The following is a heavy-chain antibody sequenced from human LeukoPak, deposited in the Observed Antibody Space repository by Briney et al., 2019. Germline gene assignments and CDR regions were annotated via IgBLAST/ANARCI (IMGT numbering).Heavy chain of an antibody. CDR3: AKPGPYCSSTSCYNY. D-gene: IGHD2-2*02. CDR1: GFPFSSYA. V-gene: IGHV3-23*01. J-gene: IGHJ4*02. Sequence: GGSLRLSCAASGFPFSSYAMTWVRQAPGKGLEWVSSISGDGATTYHADSVKGRFTISRDNAKNTVYLEISILGAEDTAVYYCAKPGPYCSSTSCYNYWGQGTLVTVSS. CDR2: ISGDGATT.